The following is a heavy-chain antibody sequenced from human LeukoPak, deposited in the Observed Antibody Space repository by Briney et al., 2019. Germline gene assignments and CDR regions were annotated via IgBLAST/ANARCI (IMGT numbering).Heavy chain of an antibody. J-gene: IGHJ4*02. V-gene: IGHV4-61*08. D-gene: IGHD1-26*01. CDR2: IYYISNT. CDR1: GASVGSSGYY. Sequence: SETLSLPCTVSGASVGSSGYYWSWIRQPPGGGLEWIGYIYYISNTNYNPSLKSRVTMSIDPSRNQFSLKVNSVTAADTAVYYCARTQSQSGSYRYYFGYWGQGTLVTVSS. CDR3: ARTQSQSGSYRYYFGY.